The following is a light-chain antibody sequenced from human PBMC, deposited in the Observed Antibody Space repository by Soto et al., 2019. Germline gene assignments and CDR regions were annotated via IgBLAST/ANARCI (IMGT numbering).Light chain of an antibody. CDR1: QSVSSSY. V-gene: IGKV3-20*01. Sequence: EIVLTQSPGTLSLSPGERATLSCRASQSVSSSYLAWYQQKPGQAPRLLIYGASSRATGIPDRFSGSGSGXXXXXTISRLEPEDFAVYYCQQYGSSPPWTFGQGTKVEIK. CDR2: GAS. CDR3: QQYGSSPPWT. J-gene: IGKJ1*01.